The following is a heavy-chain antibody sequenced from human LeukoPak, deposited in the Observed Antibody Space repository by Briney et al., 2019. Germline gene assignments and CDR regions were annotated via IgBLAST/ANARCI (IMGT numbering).Heavy chain of an antibody. CDR2: ISSSSSTI. D-gene: IGHD3-22*01. J-gene: IGHJ4*02. V-gene: IGHV3-48*02. CDR1: RFTFSSYS. CDR3: ARDPFYDSSGYYGGH. Sequence: GGSLRLSCAASRFTFSSYSMNWVRQAPGKGLEWVSYISSSSSTIYYADSVKGRFTISRDNAKNSLYLQMNSLRDEDTAVYYCARDPFYDSSGYYGGHWGQGTLVTVSS.